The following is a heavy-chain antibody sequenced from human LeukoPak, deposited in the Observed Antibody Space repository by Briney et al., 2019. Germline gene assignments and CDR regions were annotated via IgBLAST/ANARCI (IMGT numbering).Heavy chain of an antibody. V-gene: IGHV4-39*07. CDR1: GGSISSSSYY. D-gene: IGHD3-16*02. CDR3: ARAEAEDYVWGSYRYNENWFDP. Sequence: PSETLSLTCTVSGGSISSSSYYWGWIRQPPGKGLEWIGSIYYSGSTYYNPSLKSRVTMSVDTSKNQFSLKLSSVTAADTAVYYCARAEAEDYVWGSYRYNENWFDPWGQGTLVTVSS. CDR2: IYYSGST. J-gene: IGHJ5*02.